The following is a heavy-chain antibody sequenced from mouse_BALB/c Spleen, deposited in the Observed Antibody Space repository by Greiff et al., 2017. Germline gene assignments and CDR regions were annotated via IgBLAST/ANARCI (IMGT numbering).Heavy chain of an antibody. V-gene: IGHV1-55*01. CDR2: IYPGSGST. Sequence: KESCKASGYNFTSYWINWVKLRPGQGLEWIGDIYPGSGSTNYNEKFKSKATLTVDTSSSTAYMQLSSLASEDSALYYCATYDYDVWFAYWGQGTLVTVSA. J-gene: IGHJ3*01. CDR3: ATYDYDVWFAY. CDR1: GYNFTSYW. D-gene: IGHD2-4*01.